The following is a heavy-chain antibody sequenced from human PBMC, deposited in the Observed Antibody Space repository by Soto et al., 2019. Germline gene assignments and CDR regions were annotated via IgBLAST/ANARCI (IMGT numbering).Heavy chain of an antibody. CDR1: GGTFSSYA. J-gene: IGHJ5*02. CDR2: INPISGGT. V-gene: IGHV1-2*04. Sequence: ASVKVSCKASGGTFSSYAISWVRQAPGQGLEWMGWINPISGGTNYAQKFQGWVTMTRDTSISTAYMELSRLRSDDTAVYYCARGGYCSGGSCYHDNNWFDPWGQGTLVTVSS. D-gene: IGHD2-15*01. CDR3: ARGGYCSGGSCYHDNNWFDP.